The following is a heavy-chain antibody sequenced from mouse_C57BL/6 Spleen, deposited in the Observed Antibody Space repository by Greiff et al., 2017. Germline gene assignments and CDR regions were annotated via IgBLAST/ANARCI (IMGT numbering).Heavy chain of an antibody. Sequence: VQLQQPGAELVRPGASVKLSCTASGFNIKDDYMHWVKQRPEQGLEWIGWIDPENGDTEYASKFPGKATITADTSSNTAYLQLSSLTSEDTAVYYCTTIVYYYGSSYTGYAMDYWGQGTSVTVSS. CDR3: TTIVYYYGSSYTGYAMDY. D-gene: IGHD1-1*01. CDR1: GFNIKDDY. CDR2: IDPENGDT. V-gene: IGHV14-4*01. J-gene: IGHJ4*01.